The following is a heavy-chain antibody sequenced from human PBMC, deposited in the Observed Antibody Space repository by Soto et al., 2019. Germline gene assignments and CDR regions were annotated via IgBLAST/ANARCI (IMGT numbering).Heavy chain of an antibody. V-gene: IGHV3-33*01. CDR3: ARVKGRFYGSGSYSGMDV. CDR1: GFSFSSYG. Sequence: GGSLRLSCAASGFSFSSYGMHWVRQAPGKGLEWVAVIWYDGSKEYYVESVKGRFTISRDNSKNTVYLQMNSLRGEDTAVYYCARVKGRFYGSGSYSGMDVWGQGTTVTVSS. J-gene: IGHJ6*02. CDR2: IWYDGSKE. D-gene: IGHD3-10*01.